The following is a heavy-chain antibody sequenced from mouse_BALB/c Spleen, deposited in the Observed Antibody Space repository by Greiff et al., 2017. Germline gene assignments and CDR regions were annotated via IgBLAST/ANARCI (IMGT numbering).Heavy chain of an antibody. CDR1: GFSLTSYG. D-gene: IGHD1-1*01. V-gene: IGHV2-9*02. J-gene: IGHJ4*01. CDR3: ARSYYYGSSYPSAMDY. Sequence: QVQLQQSGPGLVAPSQSLSITCTVSGFSLTSYGVHWVRQPPGKGLEWLGVIWAGGSTNYNSALMSRLSISKDNSKSQVFLKMNSLQTDDTAMYYCARSYYYGSSYPSAMDYWGQGTSVTVSS. CDR2: IWAGGST.